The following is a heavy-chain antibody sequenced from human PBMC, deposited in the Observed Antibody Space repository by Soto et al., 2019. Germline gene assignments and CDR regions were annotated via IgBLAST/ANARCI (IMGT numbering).Heavy chain of an antibody. Sequence: EVQLVESGGGLVQPGGSLRLSCAASGFTVSSNYMSWVRQAPGKGLEWVSVIYSGGSTYYADSVKGRFTISRDNSKNTLYLQMNSLRGEDTAVYYCARDRNSMYGMDVWGQGTTVTVSS. CDR1: GFTVSSNY. J-gene: IGHJ6*02. V-gene: IGHV3-66*01. CDR3: ARDRNSMYGMDV. D-gene: IGHD3-3*02. CDR2: IYSGGST.